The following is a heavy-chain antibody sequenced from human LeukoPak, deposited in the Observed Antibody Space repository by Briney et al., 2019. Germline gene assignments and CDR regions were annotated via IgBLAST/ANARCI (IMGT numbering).Heavy chain of an antibody. Sequence: ASVKVPCKASGYTFTSYGISWVRQAPGQGLEWMGWISAYNGNTNYAQKLQGRVTMTTDTSTSTAYMELRSLRSDDTAVYYCARDGDCSSTSCYDLWGQGTLVTVSS. J-gene: IGHJ5*02. CDR1: GYTFTSYG. CDR2: ISAYNGNT. D-gene: IGHD2-2*01. V-gene: IGHV1-18*04. CDR3: ARDGDCSSTSCYDL.